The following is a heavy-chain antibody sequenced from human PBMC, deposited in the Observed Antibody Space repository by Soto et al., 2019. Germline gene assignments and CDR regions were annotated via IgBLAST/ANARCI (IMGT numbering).Heavy chain of an antibody. CDR1: GFTFSSYA. Sequence: EVQLLESGGGLVQPGGSLRLSCAASGFTFSSYAMSWVRQAPGKGLEWVSSISNRNGRSYYADSVQGRFTISRDNSKNTLSLQMHNQRAEYTDIYYCVTPAYPLFDPGGQGTLVTVS. V-gene: IGHV3-23*01. CDR2: ISNRNGRS. CDR3: VTPAYPLFDP. D-gene: IGHD2-2*01. J-gene: IGHJ5*02.